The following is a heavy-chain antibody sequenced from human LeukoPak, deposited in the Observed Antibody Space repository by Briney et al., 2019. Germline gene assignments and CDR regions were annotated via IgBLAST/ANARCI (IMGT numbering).Heavy chain of an antibody. CDR2: IKQDGSEK. CDR3: AREPVRGVFDY. J-gene: IGHJ4*02. Sequence: GGSLRLSCAASGFTFSSYWMSWVRQAPGKGLEWVANIKQDGSEKYYVDSVKGRFTTSRDNAKNSLYLQMNSLRAEDTAVYYCAREPVRGVFDYWGQGTLVTVSS. CDR1: GFTFSSYW. D-gene: IGHD3-10*01. V-gene: IGHV3-7*03.